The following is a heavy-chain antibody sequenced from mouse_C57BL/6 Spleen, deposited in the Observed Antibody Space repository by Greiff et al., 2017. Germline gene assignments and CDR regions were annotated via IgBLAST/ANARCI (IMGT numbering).Heavy chain of an antibody. V-gene: IGHV2-4*01. CDR2: IWSGGST. J-gene: IGHJ1*03. Sequence: VQLQQSGPGLVQPSQRLFITCKVSGFSLTSYGVPWVRQPPGKGLEWLGVIWSGGSTDYNAAFIFRLSISKDNSKSQVFFNMNSLQADDTAIYYGAKDGDYDYDVGYFDVWGTGTSVTVSS. CDR1: GFSLTSYG. D-gene: IGHD2-4*01. CDR3: AKDGDYDYDVGYFDV.